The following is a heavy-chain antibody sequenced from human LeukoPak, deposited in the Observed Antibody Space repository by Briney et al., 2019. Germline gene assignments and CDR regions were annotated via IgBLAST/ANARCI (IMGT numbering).Heavy chain of an antibody. Sequence: ASVKVSCKASGGTFSSYAISWVRQAPGQGLEWMGGIIPIFGTANYAQKFQGRVTITADKSTSTAYMELSSLRSEDTAVYYCASPSWGYCSGGSCPWILWGQGTPVTVSS. D-gene: IGHD2-15*01. CDR3: ASPSWGYCSGGSCPWIL. CDR1: GGTFSSYA. CDR2: IIPIFGTA. V-gene: IGHV1-69*06. J-gene: IGHJ4*02.